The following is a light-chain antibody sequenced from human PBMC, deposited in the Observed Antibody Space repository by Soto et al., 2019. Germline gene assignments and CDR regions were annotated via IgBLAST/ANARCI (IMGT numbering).Light chain of an antibody. CDR3: QQAYSFPIT. V-gene: IGKV1-12*01. CDR1: HYIDRW. Sequence: DLQMTQSPSSVSASVGETVTITCRASHYIDRWLAWYQQKPGKAPKLLIYDATRLRSGVPSTFSGSRSGTDFTLTITDLQPEDFVTYYCQQAYSFPITFGQGTRLEMK. CDR2: DAT. J-gene: IGKJ5*01.